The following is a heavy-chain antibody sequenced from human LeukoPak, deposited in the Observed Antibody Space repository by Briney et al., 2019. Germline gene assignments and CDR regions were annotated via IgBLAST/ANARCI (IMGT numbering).Heavy chain of an antibody. J-gene: IGHJ5*02. D-gene: IGHD6-19*01. CDR2: IKQDGSEK. V-gene: IGHV3-7*03. Sequence: GGSLRLSCAASGSTFSSYWMSWVRQAPGKGLEWVANIKQDGSEKYYVDSVKGRFTISRDNAKNLLYLQMNSLRAEDTAVYYCARAYSSGGGVWFDPWGEGTLVSVSS. CDR3: ARAYSSGGGVWFDP. CDR1: GSTFSSYW.